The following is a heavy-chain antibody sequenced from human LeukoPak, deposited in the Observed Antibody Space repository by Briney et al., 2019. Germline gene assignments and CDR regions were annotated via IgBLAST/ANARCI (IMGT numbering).Heavy chain of an antibody. CDR3: ARVPSSGWYVDY. V-gene: IGHV3-21*01. CDR1: GFTFSSYS. D-gene: IGHD6-19*01. Sequence: GRSLRLSCAASGFTFSSYSMDWVRQAPGKGLEWVSSISSSSSYIYYADSVKGRFTISRDNAKNSLYLQMNSLRAEDTAVYYCARVPSSGWYVDYWGQGTLVTVSS. J-gene: IGHJ4*02. CDR2: ISSSSSYI.